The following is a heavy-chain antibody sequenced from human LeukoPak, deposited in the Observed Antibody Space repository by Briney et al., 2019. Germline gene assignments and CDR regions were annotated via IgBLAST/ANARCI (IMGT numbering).Heavy chain of an antibody. CDR3: ARGGSVSYHSDY. CDR2: ISAYNGNT. D-gene: IGHD3-10*01. V-gene: IGHV1-18*01. CDR1: GYIXTNFG. Sequence: GASVKVSCKASGYIXTNFGISWVRQAPGQGLEWMAWISAYNGNTNYAQNLQGRVTMTTDTSTSTAYMELRSLRSDDTAVYYCARGGSVSYHSDYWGQGILVTVSS. J-gene: IGHJ4*02.